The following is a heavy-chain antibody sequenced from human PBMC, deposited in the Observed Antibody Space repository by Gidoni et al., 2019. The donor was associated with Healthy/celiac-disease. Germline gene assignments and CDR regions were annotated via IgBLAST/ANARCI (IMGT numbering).Heavy chain of an antibody. CDR1: GFTFTSSA. V-gene: IGHV1-58*01. D-gene: IGHD2-15*01. Sequence: QMQLVQSGPEVKKPGTSVKVSCKASGFTFTSSAVPWVRQARGQRLEWIGWIVVGSGNTNYAQKFQERVTITRDMSTSTAYMELSSLRSEDTAVYYCAAGYCSGGSCYSDYYYGMDVWGQGTTVTVSS. CDR2: IVVGSGNT. CDR3: AAGYCSGGSCYSDYYYGMDV. J-gene: IGHJ6*02.